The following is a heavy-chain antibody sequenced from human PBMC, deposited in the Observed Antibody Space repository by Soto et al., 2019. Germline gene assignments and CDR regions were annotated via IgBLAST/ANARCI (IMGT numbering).Heavy chain of an antibody. J-gene: IGHJ4*02. Sequence: PSDTLSLTCAVYGVSFSGYYWSWVRQSPRKGLEWIGEINHSGSTNYNPSLKSRLTISVDTSKNQFSLKLSSVTAADTALYYCVAFDSGYYPRYWGQGSLVTVSS. CDR1: GVSFSGYY. V-gene: IGHV4-34*01. CDR3: VAFDSGYYPRY. CDR2: INHSGST. D-gene: IGHD4-17*01.